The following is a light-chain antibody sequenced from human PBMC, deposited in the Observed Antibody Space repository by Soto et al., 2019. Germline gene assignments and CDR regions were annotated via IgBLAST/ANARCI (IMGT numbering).Light chain of an antibody. V-gene: IGKV3-11*01. CDR2: DAS. CDR3: QQRRSWPPTIT. CDR1: QSVSTY. Sequence: IVLTQSPATLSLSPGARATLSCRGSQSVSTYLAWYQQRPGQAPRLLIDDASYRATDIPPRFSGSGSGKDFTLNISSLEPEDFAVYYCQQRRSWPPTITFGQGTRLEIK. J-gene: IGKJ5*01.